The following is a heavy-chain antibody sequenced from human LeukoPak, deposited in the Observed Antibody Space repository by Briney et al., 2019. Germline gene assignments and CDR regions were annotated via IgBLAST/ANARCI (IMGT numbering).Heavy chain of an antibody. V-gene: IGHV3-7*01. CDR2: INSDGSAK. CDR1: GFRFSSQW. Sequence: GGSLRLSCAVSGFRFSSQWMTWVRQAPGTGLEWVATINSDGSAKYHVDSVKGRFTISKDNAKNLVYLQMSILRAEDTAVYYCADLGTSDCGQGTLVTVSS. D-gene: IGHD1-7*01. J-gene: IGHJ4*02. CDR3: ADLGTSD.